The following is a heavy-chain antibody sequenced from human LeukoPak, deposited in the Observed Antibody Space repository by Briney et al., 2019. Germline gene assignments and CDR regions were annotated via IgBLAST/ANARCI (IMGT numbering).Heavy chain of an antibody. V-gene: IGHV3-9*01. CDR3: AKDIAPAVFYYMDV. Sequence: PGRSLRLSCAASGFRFDGYAMHWVRQAPGEGLEWVSGISWNSGTIAYADSVKGRFTISRDDAKNSLYLQMNSLRAEDTALYYCAKDIAPAVFYYMDVWGKGTTVIVSS. CDR2: ISWNSGTI. CDR1: GFRFDGYA. J-gene: IGHJ6*03.